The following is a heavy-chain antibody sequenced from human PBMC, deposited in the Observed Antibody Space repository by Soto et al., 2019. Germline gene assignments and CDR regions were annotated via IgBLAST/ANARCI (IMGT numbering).Heavy chain of an antibody. J-gene: IGHJ4*02. D-gene: IGHD3-22*01. CDR3: ARNNYYDSSGYSFDY. Sequence: SETLSLTCTVSGGSVSSGSYYWSLIRQPPGKGLEWIGYIYYSGSTNYNPSLKSRITISVDTSKNQFSLKLSSVTAADTAVYYCARNNYYDSSGYSFDYWGQGTLVTVAS. CDR1: GGSVSSGSYY. V-gene: IGHV4-61*01. CDR2: IYYSGST.